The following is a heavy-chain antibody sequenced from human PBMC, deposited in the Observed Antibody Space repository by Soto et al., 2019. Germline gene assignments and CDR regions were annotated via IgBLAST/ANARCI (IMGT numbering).Heavy chain of an antibody. CDR2: ISAYNGNT. CDR1: GYTFTNFG. Sequence: QVHLVQSGAEVKKPGASVQVSCTASGYTFTNFGISWVRQAPGQGLEWMGWISAYNGNTNSAQKFQGTVTMTPDTSTSSAYRVLRSLRSDATAVYYCARGGTPIDYWCQGTLVTVSS. D-gene: IGHD3-16*01. CDR3: ARGGTPIDY. J-gene: IGHJ4*02. V-gene: IGHV1-18*01.